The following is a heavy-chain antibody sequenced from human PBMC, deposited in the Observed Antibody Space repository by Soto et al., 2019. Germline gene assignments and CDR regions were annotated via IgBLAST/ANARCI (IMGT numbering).Heavy chain of an antibody. V-gene: IGHV3-9*01. CDR2: ISWNSGSI. D-gene: IGHD3-3*01. CDR1: GFTFDDYA. CDR3: AKDFYSWNY. Sequence: EVQLVESGGGLVQPGRSVRLSCAASGFTFDDYAMHWVRQAPGKGLEWVSGISWNSGSIGYADSVKGRFTISRDNAKNSLYLQMNSLRDEDTALYYCAKDFYSWNYWGQGTLVTVSS. J-gene: IGHJ4*02.